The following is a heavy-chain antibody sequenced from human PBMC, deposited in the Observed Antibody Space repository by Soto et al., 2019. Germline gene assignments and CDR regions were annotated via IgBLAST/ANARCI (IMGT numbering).Heavy chain of an antibody. D-gene: IGHD6-13*01. CDR3: ARSVKGSWQAYFDY. J-gene: IGHJ4*02. Sequence: QVQLQESGPGLVKPSQTLSLTCAVSGGSISSGGYYWSWIRQHPGKGLEWIGYIYDGGNTYYNPSLWGRVIISVDTSKNQFSLKLRSVTAADTAVYYCARSVKGSWQAYFDYWGQGTLVTVSS. CDR1: GGSISSGGYY. V-gene: IGHV4-31*11. CDR2: IYDGGNT.